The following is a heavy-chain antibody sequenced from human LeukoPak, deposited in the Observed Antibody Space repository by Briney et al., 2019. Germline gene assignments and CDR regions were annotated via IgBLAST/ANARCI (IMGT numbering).Heavy chain of an antibody. D-gene: IGHD3-3*01. V-gene: IGHV3-7*03. CDR2: IKQDGSEK. CDR1: GFTFSNYW. CDR3: AKAELGVDTFFDY. Sequence: GGSLRLSCAASGFTFSNYWMSWVRQAPGKGLEWVANIKQDGSEKHYVDSVKGRFTISRDNAKNSLFLQMNSLRAEDTAFYYCAKAELGVDTFFDYWGQGTLVTVSS. J-gene: IGHJ4*02.